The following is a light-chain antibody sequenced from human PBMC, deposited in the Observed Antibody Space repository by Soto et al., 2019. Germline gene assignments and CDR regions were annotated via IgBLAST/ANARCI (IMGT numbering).Light chain of an antibody. CDR3: PQYNNWPPWT. Sequence: EIVMTQSPATMSVSPGERDTLSCRASQSVSSNLAWYQQKPGQAPRLLIYGASTRATGVPARFSGSGSGTEFTLTISSLQSEEFVVYYCPQYNNWPPWTFGQGTKVEI. J-gene: IGKJ1*01. CDR1: QSVSSN. CDR2: GAS. V-gene: IGKV3-15*01.